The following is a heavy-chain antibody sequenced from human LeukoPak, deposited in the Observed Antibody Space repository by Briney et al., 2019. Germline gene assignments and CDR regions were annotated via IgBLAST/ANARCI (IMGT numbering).Heavy chain of an antibody. J-gene: IGHJ4*02. V-gene: IGHV1-2*02. D-gene: IGHD5-12*01. CDR2: INPNSGGT. Sequence: ASAKVSFKPSGYTFTDCYMRWLRQAPGQGLEWMGWINPNSGGTNYAQKFQGRVTMTRDTSNSTAYMELSRLKTDDPAVYYCSGDLMRGYDFDYWGQGTLVTVSS. CDR3: SGDLMRGYDFDY. CDR1: GYTFTDCY.